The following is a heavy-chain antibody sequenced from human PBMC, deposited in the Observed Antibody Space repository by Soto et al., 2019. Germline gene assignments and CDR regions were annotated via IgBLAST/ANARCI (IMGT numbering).Heavy chain of an antibody. J-gene: IGHJ6*02. CDR3: ARGSYDFWSGYHGMDV. Sequence: SETLSLTCTVSGGSISSGGYYWSWIRQPPGKGLEWIGYIYYSGSTNYNPSLKSRVTISVDTSKNQFSLKLSSVTAADTAVYYCARGSYDFWSGYHGMDVWGQGTTVTVSS. V-gene: IGHV4-61*08. CDR2: IYYSGST. D-gene: IGHD3-3*01. CDR1: GGSISSGGYY.